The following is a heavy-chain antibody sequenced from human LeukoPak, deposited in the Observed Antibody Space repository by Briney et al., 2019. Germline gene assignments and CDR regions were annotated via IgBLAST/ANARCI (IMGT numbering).Heavy chain of an antibody. CDR3: AREIGVAAAGDY. J-gene: IGHJ4*02. Sequence: GGSLRLSCAASGFIFSSYAMHWVRQAPGKGLEWVAVISYDGSNKYYADSVKGRFTISRDNSKNTLYLQMNSLRAEDTAVYYCAREIGVAAAGDYWGQGTLVTVSS. CDR2: ISYDGSNK. D-gene: IGHD6-13*01. V-gene: IGHV3-30-3*01. CDR1: GFIFSSYA.